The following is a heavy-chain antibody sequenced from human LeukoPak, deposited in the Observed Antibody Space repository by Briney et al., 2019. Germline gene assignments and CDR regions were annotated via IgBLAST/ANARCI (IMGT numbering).Heavy chain of an antibody. J-gene: IGHJ6*04. D-gene: IGHD6-13*01. V-gene: IGHV3-48*03. CDR3: ARVISSSLYYYYGMDV. CDR2: ISSSGSTI. CDR1: GFTFSSYE. Sequence: GGSLRLSCAASGFTFSSYEMNWVRQAPGKGLEWVSCISSSGSTIYYADSVKGRFTISRDNAKNSLYLQMNSLRAEDTAVYYCARVISSSLYYYYGMDVWGKGTTVTVSS.